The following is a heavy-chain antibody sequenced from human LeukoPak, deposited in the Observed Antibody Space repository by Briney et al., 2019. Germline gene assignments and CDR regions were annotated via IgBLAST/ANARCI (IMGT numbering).Heavy chain of an antibody. J-gene: IGHJ4*02. V-gene: IGHV3-7*01. Sequence: GGSLRLSCAASGFTFSSYWMSWVRQAPGKGLEWVANIKQDGSEKYYVDSVKGRFTISGDNAKSSVYLQMNSLRDEDTAVYYCARLRRSSGWAFDYWGQETLVTVSS. CDR1: GFTFSSYW. D-gene: IGHD6-19*01. CDR2: IKQDGSEK. CDR3: ARLRRSSGWAFDY.